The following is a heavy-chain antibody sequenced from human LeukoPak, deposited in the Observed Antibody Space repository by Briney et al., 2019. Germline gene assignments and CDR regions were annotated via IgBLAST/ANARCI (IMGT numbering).Heavy chain of an antibody. CDR3: AGTTYYYDSSGYYYMNWFDP. V-gene: IGHV1-2*04. D-gene: IGHD3-22*01. CDR1: GYTFTGYY. J-gene: IGHJ5*02. Sequence: ASVKVSCKASGYTFTGYYMHWVRQAPGQGLEWMGWINPNSGGTNYAQKFQGWVTMTRDTSISTAYMELSRLRSDDTAVYYCAGTTYYYDSSGYYYMNWFDPWGQGTLVTVSS. CDR2: INPNSGGT.